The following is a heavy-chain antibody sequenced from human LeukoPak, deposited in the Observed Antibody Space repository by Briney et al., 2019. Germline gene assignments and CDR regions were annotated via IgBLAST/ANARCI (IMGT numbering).Heavy chain of an antibody. CDR2: IYHSGST. CDR3: ARVRGYTTVAGRGHFDY. Sequence: RRPIKKKMEWIGSIYHSGSTYYNPSLKSRVTISVDTSKNQFSLKLSSVTAADTAVYYCARVRGYTTVAGRGHFDYWGQGTLVTVSS. J-gene: IGHJ4*02. D-gene: IGHD6-19*01. V-gene: IGHV4-38-2*02.